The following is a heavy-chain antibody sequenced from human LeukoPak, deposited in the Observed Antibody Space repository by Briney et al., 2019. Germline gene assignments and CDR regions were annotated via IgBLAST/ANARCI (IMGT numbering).Heavy chain of an antibody. CDR2: IYLNDDQ. CDR3: AHEDRQLAFDP. V-gene: IGHV2-5*01. Sequence: SGPTLANPTQPLTLTCTFSGFSLSTSGVGVGWIRQPPGKALEWLALIYLNDDQRYSPSLKSRLTITKDTSKNQVVLTMTNMDPVDTATYYCAHEDRQLAFDPWGQGTLVTVSS. J-gene: IGHJ5*02. D-gene: IGHD6-6*01. CDR1: GFSLSTSGVG.